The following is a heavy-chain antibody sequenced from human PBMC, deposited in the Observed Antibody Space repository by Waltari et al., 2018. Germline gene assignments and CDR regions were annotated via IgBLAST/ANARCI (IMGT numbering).Heavy chain of an antibody. V-gene: IGHV4-38-2*01. Sequence: QVQLQESGPGLVKPSETLSLTCAVSGYSISSGYYWGWILQPPGKGLEWIGSIYHSGSTYYNPSLKSRVTISVDTSKNQFSLKLSSVTAADTAVYYCASTYSGYDWADAFDIWGQGTMVTVSS. D-gene: IGHD5-12*01. CDR3: ASTYSGYDWADAFDI. CDR2: IYHSGST. J-gene: IGHJ3*02. CDR1: GYSISSGYY.